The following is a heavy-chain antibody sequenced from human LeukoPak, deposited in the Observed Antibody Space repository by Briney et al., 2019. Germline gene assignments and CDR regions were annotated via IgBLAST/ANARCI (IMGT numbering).Heavy chain of an antibody. CDR3: ARLWVTMVRGVPFDP. CDR1: GYSISSGYY. J-gene: IGHJ5*02. CDR2: IYHSGST. D-gene: IGHD3-10*01. Sequence: SETLSLTCAVSGYSISSGYYWGWIRQPPEKGLEWTGSIYHSGSTHYNPSLKSRVTISVDTSKNHFSLKLNSVTAADTAVYYCARLWVTMVRGVPFDPWGQGTLVTVSS. V-gene: IGHV4-38-2*01.